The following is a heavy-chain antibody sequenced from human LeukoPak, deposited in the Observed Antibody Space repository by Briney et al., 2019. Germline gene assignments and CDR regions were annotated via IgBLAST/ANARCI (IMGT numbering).Heavy chain of an antibody. D-gene: IGHD3-10*01. CDR2: IRSKAYGGTT. Sequence: GGSLRLSCTASGFTFGDYAMSWFRQAPGKGLEWVGFIRSKAYGGTTEYAASVKGRFTISRDDSKSIAYLQMNSLKTDDTAVYYCTRHRHYYGSGTPMAFDYWGQGTLVTVSS. CDR3: TRHRHYYGSGTPMAFDY. CDR1: GFTFGDYA. V-gene: IGHV3-49*03. J-gene: IGHJ4*02.